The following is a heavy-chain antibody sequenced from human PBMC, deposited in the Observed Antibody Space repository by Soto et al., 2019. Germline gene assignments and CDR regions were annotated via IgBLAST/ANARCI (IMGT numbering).Heavy chain of an antibody. CDR1: GYTFTSYY. J-gene: IGHJ6*02. D-gene: IGHD2-2*01. CDR3: ARVPYEPPGVEPNCISTSCYVGYYYGMDV. V-gene: IGHV1-46*01. CDR2: INPSGGST. Sequence: ASVKVSCKASGYTFTSYYMHWVRQAPGQGLEWMGIINPSGGSTSYAQKFQGRVTMTRDTSTSTVYMELSSLRSEDTAVYYCARVPYEPPGVEPNCISTSCYVGYYYGMDVWGQGTTVTVS.